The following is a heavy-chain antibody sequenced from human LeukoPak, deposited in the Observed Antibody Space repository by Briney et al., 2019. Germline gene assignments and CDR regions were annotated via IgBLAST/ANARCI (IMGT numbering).Heavy chain of an antibody. CDR3: ARKGYCSSTSCYYMDV. CDR1: GFTFSDYY. V-gene: IGHV3-11*04. D-gene: IGHD2-2*01. CDR2: ISSSGSTI. Sequence: GGSLRLSCAASGFTFSDYYMSWIRQAPGKGLEWVSYISSSGSTIYYADSVKGRFTISRDNAKNSLYLQMNSLRAEDTAVFYCARKGYCSSTSCYYMDVWGKGTTVTVSS. J-gene: IGHJ6*03.